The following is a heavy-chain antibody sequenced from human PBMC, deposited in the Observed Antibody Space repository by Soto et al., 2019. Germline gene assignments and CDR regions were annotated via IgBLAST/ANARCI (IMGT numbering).Heavy chain of an antibody. D-gene: IGHD6-19*01. CDR3: ARAIAVGSTSLDY. CDR1: GFTFSNFG. V-gene: IGHV3-23*01. CDR2: ISGSGTIT. Sequence: GGSLRLSCTTSGFTFSNFGMSWVRQAPGKGLEWVSGISGSGTITYYADSMKGRFTVSRVNAKNSLYLQMDSLRDEDTAVYFCARAIAVGSTSLDYWGLGTRVTVSS. J-gene: IGHJ4*02.